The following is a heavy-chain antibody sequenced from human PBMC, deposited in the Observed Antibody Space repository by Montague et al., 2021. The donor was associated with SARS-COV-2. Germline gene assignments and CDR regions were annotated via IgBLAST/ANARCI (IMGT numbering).Heavy chain of an antibody. CDR3: ARDLAVGAATPFDY. CDR1: GFTFSNYA. D-gene: IGHD2-15*01. J-gene: IGHJ4*02. Sequence: SLRLSCAASGFTFSNYAMHWVRQAPGKGLEWVAFISSDGSNKYYADSVKGRFTISRDNSKNTLYLQMNSLRAEDTAVYYCARDLAVGAATPFDYWGQGTLVTVSS. CDR2: ISSDGSNK. V-gene: IGHV3-30*04.